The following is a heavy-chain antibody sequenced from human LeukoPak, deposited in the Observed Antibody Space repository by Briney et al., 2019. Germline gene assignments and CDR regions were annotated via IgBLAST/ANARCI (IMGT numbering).Heavy chain of an antibody. D-gene: IGHD5-24*01. V-gene: IGHV3-74*01. CDR2: VNSDGSGT. Sequence: PGGSLRLSCAASGFTFSRYSMHWVRQAPGKGLVWVSHVNSDGSGTDYADSVKGRFSISRDNAKNSLYLQMNSLRAEDTAVYYCARGGRWLQFGYWGQGTLVTVSS. J-gene: IGHJ4*02. CDR3: ARGGRWLQFGY. CDR1: GFTFSRYS.